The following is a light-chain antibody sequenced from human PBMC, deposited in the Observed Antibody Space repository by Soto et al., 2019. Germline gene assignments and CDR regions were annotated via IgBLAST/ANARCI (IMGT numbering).Light chain of an antibody. Sequence: QAVVTQSPSASASLGASVKLTCTLSSGHSSYAIAWHQQQPEKGPRYLMKLNSDGSHSKGDGIPDRFSGSSSGAERYLTISSLQSEAEADYYCQTWGTGPVVFGGGTKLTVL. CDR3: QTWGTGPVV. V-gene: IGLV4-69*01. J-gene: IGLJ2*01. CDR2: LNSDGSH. CDR1: SGHSSYA.